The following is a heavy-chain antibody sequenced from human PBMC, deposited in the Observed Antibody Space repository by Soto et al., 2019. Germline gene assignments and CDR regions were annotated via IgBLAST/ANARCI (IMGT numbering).Heavy chain of an antibody. CDR3: ARGRYGDY. CDR2: ISAHNGNT. V-gene: IGHV1-18*01. CDR1: GYTFTSYG. D-gene: IGHD1-1*01. Sequence: QVHLVQSGAEVKKPGASVKVSCKASGYTFTSYGITWVRQAPGQGLEWMGWISAHNGNTDYAQKLPGRVIVTRDTSTSTASMELMSLISDDTAVYYCARGRYGDYWGQGALVTVSS. J-gene: IGHJ4*02.